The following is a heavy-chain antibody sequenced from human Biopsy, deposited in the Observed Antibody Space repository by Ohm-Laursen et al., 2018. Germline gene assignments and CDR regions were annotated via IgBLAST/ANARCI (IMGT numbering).Heavy chain of an antibody. CDR1: GFILNNYG. J-gene: IGHJ6*02. V-gene: IGHV3-23*01. D-gene: IGHD5-18*01. Sequence: SLRLSCTASGFILNNYGLSWVRQAPGKGLEWVSAIRGSGLTTFYTDSVKGRFTISRDNSKNTLSLQMNSLRAQDAGTYYCAKWGTSMALYHFYGMDVWGQGTTVSVSS. CDR2: IRGSGLTT. CDR3: AKWGTSMALYHFYGMDV.